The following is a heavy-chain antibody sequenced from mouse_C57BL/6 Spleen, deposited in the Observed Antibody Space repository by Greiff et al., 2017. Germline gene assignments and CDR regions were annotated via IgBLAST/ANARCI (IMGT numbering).Heavy chain of an antibody. Sequence: VQLQQSGPELVKPGASVKISCKASGYTFTDYYMNWVKQSHGKSLEWIGDINPNNGGTSYNQKFKGKATLTVDKSSSTAYMELRSLTSEDSAVYYCAISNWAGNWGQGTTLTVSS. J-gene: IGHJ2*01. CDR3: AISNWAGN. CDR2: INPNNGGT. D-gene: IGHD4-1*01. CDR1: GYTFTDYY. V-gene: IGHV1-26*01.